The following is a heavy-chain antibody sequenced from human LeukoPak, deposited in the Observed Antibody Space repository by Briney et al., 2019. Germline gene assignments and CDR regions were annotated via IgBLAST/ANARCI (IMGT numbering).Heavy chain of an antibody. Sequence: PGGSLTLACAASGITLNGYVMSWVRQAPGKGLEWVSIITGDGRTSYADSVRGRLTISRDTSKNTLYLQLSSLGAEDTAVYYCAKEGRPQSGLMYDYYGMDVWGQGTTVTVSS. J-gene: IGHJ6*02. V-gene: IGHV3-23*01. CDR1: GITLNGYV. D-gene: IGHD2-8*01. CDR2: ITGDGRT. CDR3: AKEGRPQSGLMYDYYGMDV.